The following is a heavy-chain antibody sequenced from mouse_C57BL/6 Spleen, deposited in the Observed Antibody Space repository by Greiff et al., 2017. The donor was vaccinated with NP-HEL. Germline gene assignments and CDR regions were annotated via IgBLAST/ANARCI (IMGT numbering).Heavy chain of an antibody. CDR3: ARESFYGSSPSYFDV. J-gene: IGHJ1*03. Sequence: EVHLVESGPELVKPGASVKIPCKASGYTFTDYNMDWVKQSHGKSLEWIGDINPNNGGTIYNQKFKGKATLTVDKSSSTAYMELRSLTSEDTAVYYCARESFYGSSPSYFDVWGTGTTVTVSS. CDR2: INPNNGGT. D-gene: IGHD1-1*01. CDR1: GYTFTDYN. V-gene: IGHV1-18*01.